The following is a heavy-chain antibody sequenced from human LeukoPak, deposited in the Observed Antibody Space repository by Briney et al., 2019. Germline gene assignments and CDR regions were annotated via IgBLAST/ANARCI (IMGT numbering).Heavy chain of an antibody. CDR2: ICANDGNT. J-gene: IGHJ4*02. D-gene: IGHD2-15*01. CDR1: GLTFRNYA. V-gene: IGHV3-23*01. CDR3: AKGSGSSCYSPCDY. Sequence: GSLRLSCAASGLTFRNYAMSWVRQAPGKGLEWVSVICANDGNTYYADAVKGRFTISRDNSKDTLYLQKDSLRAEDTAVYYCAKGSGSSCYSPCDYWGQGILVTVSS.